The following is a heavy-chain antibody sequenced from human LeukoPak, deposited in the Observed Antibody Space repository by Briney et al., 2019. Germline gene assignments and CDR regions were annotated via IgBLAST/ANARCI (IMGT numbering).Heavy chain of an antibody. V-gene: IGHV4-39*01. CDR2: IYYSGST. CDR3: ARLEAVAGILDY. J-gene: IGHJ4*02. D-gene: IGHD6-19*01. CDR1: GGSISSSSYY. Sequence: SETLSLTCTVSGGSISSSSYYWGWIRQPPGKGLEWIGSIYYSGSTYYNPSLKSRVTISVDTSKNQFSLKLSSVTAADTAVYYCARLEAVAGILDYWGQGTLVSVSS.